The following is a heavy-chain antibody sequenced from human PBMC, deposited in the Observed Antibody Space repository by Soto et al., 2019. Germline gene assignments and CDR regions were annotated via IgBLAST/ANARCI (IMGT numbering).Heavy chain of an antibody. J-gene: IGHJ5*02. D-gene: IGHD6-6*01. Sequence: SVKVSCKASGGTFSSYAISWVRQAPGQGLEWIGGIIPIFGTANYAQKFQGRVTITADESTSTAYMELSSLRSEDTAVYYCARDYSSSLNWFDPWGQGTLVTVSS. V-gene: IGHV1-69*13. CDR3: ARDYSSSLNWFDP. CDR2: IIPIFGTA. CDR1: GGTFSSYA.